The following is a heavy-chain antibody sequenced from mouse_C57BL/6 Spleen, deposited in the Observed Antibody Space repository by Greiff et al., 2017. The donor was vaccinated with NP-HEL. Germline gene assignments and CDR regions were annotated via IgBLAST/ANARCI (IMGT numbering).Heavy chain of an antibody. D-gene: IGHD4-1*01. CDR3: ARSGTGTDY. J-gene: IGHJ2*01. V-gene: IGHV1-54*01. CDR1: GYAFTNYL. Sequence: VQLQQSGAELVRPGTSVKVSCKASGYAFTNYLIEWVKQRPGQGLEWIGVINPGSGGTNYNEKFKGKATLTADKSSSTAYMQLSSLTSEDSAFYFCARSGTGTDYWGQGTTLTVSS. CDR2: INPGSGGT.